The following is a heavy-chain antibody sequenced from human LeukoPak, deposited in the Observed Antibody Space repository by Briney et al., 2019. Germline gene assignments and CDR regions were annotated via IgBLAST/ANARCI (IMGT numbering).Heavy chain of an antibody. Sequence: SETLSLTCTVSGGSISSGGYYWGWIRQPPGKGLEWIGSIYYSGSTYYNPSLKSRVTISVDTSKNQFSLKLSSVTAADTAVYYCARHVLRRGYFDYWGQGTLVTVSS. CDR2: IYYSGST. D-gene: IGHD2/OR15-2a*01. V-gene: IGHV4-39*01. J-gene: IGHJ4*02. CDR1: GGSISSGGYY. CDR3: ARHVLRRGYFDY.